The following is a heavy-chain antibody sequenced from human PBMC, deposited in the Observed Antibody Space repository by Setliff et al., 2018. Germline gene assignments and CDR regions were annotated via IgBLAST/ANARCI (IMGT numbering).Heavy chain of an antibody. J-gene: IGHJ6*03. Sequence: SETLSLTCSVSGASINGDYWNWIRQPPGKGLEWIGYIHYSGSTNYNPSLKSRVTISLDTSKNHFSLNLRSVTAADTAVYYCARHKSNGSGSYPSRYMDVWGKGIMVTVAS. V-gene: IGHV4-59*08. CDR2: IHYSGST. CDR3: ARHKSNGSGSYPSRYMDV. D-gene: IGHD3-10*01. CDR1: GASINGDY.